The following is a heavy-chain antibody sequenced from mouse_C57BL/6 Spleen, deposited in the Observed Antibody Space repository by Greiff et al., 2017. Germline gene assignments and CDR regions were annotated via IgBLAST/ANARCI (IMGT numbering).Heavy chain of an antibody. CDR1: GYTFTSYW. CDR2: INPSSGYT. V-gene: IGHV1-7*01. J-gene: IGHJ3*01. Sequence: QVQLKESGAELAKPGASVKLSCKASGYTFTSYWMHWVKQRPGQGLEWIGYINPSSGYTKYNQKFKDKATLTADKSSSTAYMQLSSLTYEDSAVYYCAREETLYGSSSAWFAYWGQGTLVTVSA. D-gene: IGHD1-1*01. CDR3: AREETLYGSSSAWFAY.